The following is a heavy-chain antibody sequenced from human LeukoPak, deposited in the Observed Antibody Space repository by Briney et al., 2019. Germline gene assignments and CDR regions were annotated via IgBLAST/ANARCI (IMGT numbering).Heavy chain of an antibody. Sequence: SETVSLTCAVYGGSFSGYYWSWIRQPPGKGLVWIGEINHSGSTNYNPSLKSRVTISVDTSKNQFSLKLSSVTAADTAVYYCARGERITFGGVIAWGQGTLVTVSS. D-gene: IGHD3-16*01. CDR3: ARGERITFGGVIA. J-gene: IGHJ5*02. CDR2: INHSGST. CDR1: GGSFSGYY. V-gene: IGHV4-34*01.